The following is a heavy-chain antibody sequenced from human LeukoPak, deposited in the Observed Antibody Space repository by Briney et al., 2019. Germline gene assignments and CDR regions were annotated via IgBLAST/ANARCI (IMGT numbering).Heavy chain of an antibody. D-gene: IGHD2-15*01. Sequence: SETLSLTCAVYGGSFSGYYWSWIRQPPGKGLEWIGEINHSGSTNYNPSLKSRVTISVATSKNQFSLKLSSVTAADTAVYYCARSGEVAATVYWGQGTLVTVSS. CDR2: INHSGST. CDR1: GGSFSGYY. J-gene: IGHJ4*02. CDR3: ARSGEVAATVY. V-gene: IGHV4-34*01.